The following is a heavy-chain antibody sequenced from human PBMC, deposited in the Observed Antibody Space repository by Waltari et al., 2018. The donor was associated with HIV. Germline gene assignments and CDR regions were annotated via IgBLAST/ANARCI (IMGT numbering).Heavy chain of an antibody. CDR2: ITPLNGNT. V-gene: IGHV1-45*02. J-gene: IGHJ6*02. D-gene: IGHD3-10*01. Sequence: QMQLVQSGAEVKKNGSSVKVSCTAYGSTFTYRYLSSVRQAPGQALEWTGWITPLNGNTNYAQKFQDRVTITRDRSMSTAYMELSSLRFEDTAMYYCARSRDYGSGKDYDMDVWGQGTTVTVSS. CDR3: ARSRDYGSGKDYDMDV. CDR1: GSTFTYRY.